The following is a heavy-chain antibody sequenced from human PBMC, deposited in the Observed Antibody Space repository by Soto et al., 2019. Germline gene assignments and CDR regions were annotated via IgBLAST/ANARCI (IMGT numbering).Heavy chain of an antibody. Sequence: QVQLVESGGGLVKPGGSLRLSCAASGFTFSDYYMSWIRQAPGKGLEWVSYISGSGSTIYYADSVKGRFTISRDNAKNSLHLQMNSLRADDSAVYYCASGVAASHFYYYYMDGWGKGTTVTVSS. D-gene: IGHD2-15*01. CDR3: ASGVAASHFYYYYMDG. CDR1: GFTFSDYY. CDR2: ISGSGSTI. J-gene: IGHJ6*03. V-gene: IGHV3-11*01.